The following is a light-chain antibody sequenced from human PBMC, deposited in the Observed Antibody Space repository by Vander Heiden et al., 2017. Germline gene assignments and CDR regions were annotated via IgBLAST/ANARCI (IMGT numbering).Light chain of an antibody. Sequence: DIQMTQSPSSLSASVGDRVTLTCQASQDINNYLNWYQQKPGKAPRLLIYDASNLATGVPARFSGSGSETDFTLTISSLQPEDFAAYYCQQHTTWPMTFGQGTRLEIK. CDR2: DAS. V-gene: IGKV1-33*01. J-gene: IGKJ5*01. CDR1: QDINNY. CDR3: QQHTTWPMT.